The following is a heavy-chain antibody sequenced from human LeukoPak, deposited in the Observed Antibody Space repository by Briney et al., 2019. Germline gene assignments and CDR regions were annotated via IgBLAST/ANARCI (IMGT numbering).Heavy chain of an antibody. D-gene: IGHD4-17*01. J-gene: IGHJ4*02. CDR1: GGSISSYY. CDR2: IYYRGST. V-gene: IGHV4-59*08. Sequence: SETLSLTCTVSGGSISSYYWSWIRQPPGKGLEWIGYIYYRGSTNYNPSLKSRVTISVDTSKNQFSLKLNSVTAADTAVYYCARRGADDYGDYGFDYWGQGTLVTVS. CDR3: ARRGADDYGDYGFDY.